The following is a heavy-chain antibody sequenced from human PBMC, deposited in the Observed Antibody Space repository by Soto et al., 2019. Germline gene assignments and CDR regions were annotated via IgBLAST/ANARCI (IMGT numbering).Heavy chain of an antibody. Sequence: GGSLRLSWAASGFTFSSYAMSWVRQAPGKGLEWVSAISGSGGSTYYADSVKGRFTISRDNSKNTLYLQMNSLRAEDTAVYYCAKFPVWIAAAGTRYFAYWGKGTLVPVSS. V-gene: IGHV3-23*01. D-gene: IGHD6-13*01. J-gene: IGHJ4*02. CDR3: AKFPVWIAAAGTRYFAY. CDR1: GFTFSSYA. CDR2: ISGSGGST.